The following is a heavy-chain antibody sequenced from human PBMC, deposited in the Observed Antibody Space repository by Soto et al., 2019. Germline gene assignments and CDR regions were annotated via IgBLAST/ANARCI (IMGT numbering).Heavy chain of an antibody. Sequence: GGSLRLSCVASGFTFSDYHMSWIRQAPGKGLEWVSFISSRDSTIYYADSVKGRFTISRDNAKNSLYLQMNSLRAEDTAVYYCARGYDSRVFAPWGQGT. CDR2: ISSRDSTI. V-gene: IGHV3-11*01. CDR1: GFTFSDYH. J-gene: IGHJ5*02. CDR3: ARGYDSRVFAP. D-gene: IGHD3-22*01.